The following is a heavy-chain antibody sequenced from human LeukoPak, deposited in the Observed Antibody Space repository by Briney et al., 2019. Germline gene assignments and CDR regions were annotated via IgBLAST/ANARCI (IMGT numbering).Heavy chain of an antibody. CDR1: GGSISSSSYY. Sequence: SETLSLICTVSGGSISSSSYYWGWIRQPPGKGLEWIGSIYYSGSTYYNPSLKSRVTISVDTSKNQFSLKLSSVTAADTAVYYCARESITMVRGVIIPTWFDPWGQGTLVTVSS. D-gene: IGHD3-10*01. CDR2: IYYSGST. CDR3: ARESITMVRGVIIPTWFDP. V-gene: IGHV4-39*07. J-gene: IGHJ5*02.